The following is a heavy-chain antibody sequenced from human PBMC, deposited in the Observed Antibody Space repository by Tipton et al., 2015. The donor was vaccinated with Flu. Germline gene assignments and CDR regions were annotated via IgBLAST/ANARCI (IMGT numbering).Heavy chain of an antibody. V-gene: IGHV4-59*01. CDR3: AREARDSKNLGYYYYHMDV. Sequence: TLSLTCTVSGASISTYYWSWIRQPPGKGLEWIGYIYYTGSTNYNPSLKSRVTISVDTSKNQFSLKLSSVTAVDTAVYYCAREARDSKNLGYYYYHMDVWGQGTTVTVSS. D-gene: IGHD2-15*01. CDR2: IYYTGST. CDR1: GASISTYY. J-gene: IGHJ6*02.